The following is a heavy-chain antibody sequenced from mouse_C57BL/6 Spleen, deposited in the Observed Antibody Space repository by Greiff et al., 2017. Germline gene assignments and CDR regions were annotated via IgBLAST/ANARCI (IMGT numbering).Heavy chain of an antibody. CDR2: ISYDGSN. D-gene: IGHD2-3*01. Sequence: EVKLEESGPGLVKPSQSLSLTCSVTGYSITSGYYWNWIRQFPGNKLEWMGYISYDGSNNYNPSLKNRISITRDTSKNQFFLKLNSVTTEDTATYYCARDDGDVGAYWGQGTLVTVSA. CDR1: GYSITSGYY. V-gene: IGHV3-6*01. J-gene: IGHJ3*01. CDR3: ARDDGDVGAY.